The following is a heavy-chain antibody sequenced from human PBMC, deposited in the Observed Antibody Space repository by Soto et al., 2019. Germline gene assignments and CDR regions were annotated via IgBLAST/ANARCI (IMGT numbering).Heavy chain of an antibody. CDR3: ARVAY. Sequence: GGSLRLSCAASGFTFSSYAMHWVRQVPGKGLEWVASISSGSSDTWYADSVKGRFIISRDNAQNSLFLQMNTLRPEDTAIYYCARVAYWGPGTQVTVSS. J-gene: IGHJ4*02. CDR1: GFTFSSYA. CDR2: ISSGSSDT. V-gene: IGHV3-21*01.